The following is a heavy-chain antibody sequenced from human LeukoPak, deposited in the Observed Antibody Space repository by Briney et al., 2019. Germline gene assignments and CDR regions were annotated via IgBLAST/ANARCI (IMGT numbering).Heavy chain of an antibody. D-gene: IGHD2-15*01. CDR1: GFTFSDYY. CDR2: ISSSSTII. J-gene: IGHJ6*03. Sequence: GGYLRLSCAASGFTFSDYYMTWIRQAPGKGLEWVSYISSSSTIIHYADSVKGRFTISRDNAKNSLYLQMNSLRAEDTAVYYCARDCSGGTCYDGAYYYMDVWGKGTTVTVSS. V-gene: IGHV3-11*04. CDR3: ARDCSGGTCYDGAYYYMDV.